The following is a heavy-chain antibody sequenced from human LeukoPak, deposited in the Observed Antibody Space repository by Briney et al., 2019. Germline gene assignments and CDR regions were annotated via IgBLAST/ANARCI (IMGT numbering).Heavy chain of an antibody. CDR3: AKDLILGGLGWIVFDY. CDR2: ISGSGGST. V-gene: IGHV3-23*01. CDR1: GFTFSSYA. J-gene: IGHJ4*02. Sequence: PGGSLRLSCAASGFTFSSYATSWVRQAPGKGLEWVSAISGSGGSTYYADSVKGRFTISRDNSKNTLYLQMNSLRAEDTAVYYCAKDLILGGLGWIVFDYWGQGTLVTVSS. D-gene: IGHD6-19*01.